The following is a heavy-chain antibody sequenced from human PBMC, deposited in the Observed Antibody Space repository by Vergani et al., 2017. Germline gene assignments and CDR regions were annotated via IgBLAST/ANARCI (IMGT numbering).Heavy chain of an antibody. CDR1: GYTFTGYY. CDR2: INPNSGGT. CDR3: ARISWSGYYARYFDY. D-gene: IGHD3-3*01. V-gene: IGHV1-2*02. Sequence: QVQLVQSGAEVKKPGASVKVSCKASGYTFTGYYMHWVRQAPGQGLEWMGWINPNSGGTNYAQKFQGRVTMTRDTSISTAYMELSRLRSDDTAVYYCARISWSGYYARYFDYWGQGTLVTVSS. J-gene: IGHJ4*02.